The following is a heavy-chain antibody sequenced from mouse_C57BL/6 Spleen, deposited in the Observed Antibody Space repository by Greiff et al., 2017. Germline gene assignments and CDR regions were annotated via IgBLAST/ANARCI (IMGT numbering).Heavy chain of an antibody. CDR2: IDPSDSET. J-gene: IGHJ2*01. D-gene: IGHD2-5*01. CDR3: ARGGSYYSNDDY. V-gene: IGHV1-52*01. CDR1: GYTFTSYW. Sequence: QVQLQQPGAELVRTGSSVKLSCKASGYTFTSYWMHWVKQRPIQGLEWIGNIDPSDSETHYNQKFKDKATLTVDKSSSTAYMQLSSLTSEDSAVYYCARGGSYYSNDDYWGQGTTLTVSS.